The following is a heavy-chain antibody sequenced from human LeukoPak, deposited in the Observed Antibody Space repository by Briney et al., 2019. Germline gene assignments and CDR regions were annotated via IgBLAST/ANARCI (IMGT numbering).Heavy chain of an antibody. J-gene: IGHJ3*02. CDR1: GYTLTDLS. Sequence: GASVKVSCKVSGYTLTDLSMHWVRQTPGSGPEWMGGFDPEAGETVYAQKFQGRVTMTDDTSTDTAYMELSSLRSEDTAVYYCAADSRRSSGWFLPDRFDIWGQGTKVTVPS. V-gene: IGHV1-24*01. D-gene: IGHD6-19*01. CDR3: AADSRRSSGWFLPDRFDI. CDR2: FDPEAGET.